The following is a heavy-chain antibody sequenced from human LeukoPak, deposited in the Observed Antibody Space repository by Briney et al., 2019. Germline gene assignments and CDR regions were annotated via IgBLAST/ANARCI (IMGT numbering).Heavy chain of an antibody. CDR3: ARLYCSGGSCYSGFSWFDP. Sequence: SETLSLTCTVSGYSISSGYYWGWIRQPPGKGLEWIGSIYHSGSTNYNPSLKSRVTISVDTSKNQFSLKLSSVTAADTAVYYCARLYCSGGSCYSGFSWFDPWGQGTLVTVSS. J-gene: IGHJ5*02. V-gene: IGHV4-38-2*02. D-gene: IGHD2-15*01. CDR2: IYHSGST. CDR1: GYSISSGYY.